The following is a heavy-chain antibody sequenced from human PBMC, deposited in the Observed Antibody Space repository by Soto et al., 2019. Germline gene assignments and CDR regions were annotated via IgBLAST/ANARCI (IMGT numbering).Heavy chain of an antibody. Sequence: GGSLRLSCAASGFTFSGSAMHWVRQASGKGLEWVGRIRSKANSYATAYAASVKGRFTISRDDSKNTAYLQMNSLKTEDTAVYYRTRLPNLRGYSGYDLGYYYYYGMDVWGQGTTVTVSS. CDR1: GFTFSGSA. V-gene: IGHV3-73*01. CDR2: IRSKANSYAT. CDR3: TRLPNLRGYSGYDLGYYYYYGMDV. D-gene: IGHD5-12*01. J-gene: IGHJ6*02.